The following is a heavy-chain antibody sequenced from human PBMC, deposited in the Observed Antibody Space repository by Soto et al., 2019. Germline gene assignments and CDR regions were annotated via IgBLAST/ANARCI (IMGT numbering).Heavy chain of an antibody. D-gene: IGHD4-17*01. J-gene: IGHJ4*02. CDR3: ASRRDNGRDF. CDR1: GGTFSSHT. Sequence: QVQLVQSGAEVKKPGSSVKVSCKVYGGTFSSHTLTWVRQAPGQGLEWMGRTIPFLGITNYAQKFQGRVTITADKSTTTTYMELSSLRSEDTAVYYCASRRDNGRDFWGQGTLVTVSS. V-gene: IGHV1-69*02. CDR2: TIPFLGIT.